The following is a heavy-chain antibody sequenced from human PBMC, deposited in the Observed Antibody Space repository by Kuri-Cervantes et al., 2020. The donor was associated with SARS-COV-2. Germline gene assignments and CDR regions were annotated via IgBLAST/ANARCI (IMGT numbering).Heavy chain of an antibody. CDR2: IYYSGST. D-gene: IGHD6-13*01. CDR1: GGSISSYY. Sequence: SETLSLTCTVSGGSISSYYWSWIRQPPGKGLEWIGYIYYSGSTNYNPSLKSRVTISVDTSKNQFSLKLSSVTAADTAVYYCARHVASSAAGTSYYYYGMDVWGQGTTVTVSS. V-gene: IGHV4-59*08. J-gene: IGHJ6*02. CDR3: ARHVASSAAGTSYYYYGMDV.